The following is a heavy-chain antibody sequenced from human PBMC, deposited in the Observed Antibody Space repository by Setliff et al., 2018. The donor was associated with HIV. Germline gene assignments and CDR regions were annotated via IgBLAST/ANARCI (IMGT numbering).Heavy chain of an antibody. CDR3: ARLPFGSSDAFDI. J-gene: IGHJ3*02. D-gene: IGHD6-6*01. CDR2: IYPPDSDT. CDR1: GYSFTSHW. V-gene: IGHV5-51*01. Sequence: PGESLKISCKASGYSFTSHWIGWVRQMPGKGLEWMGIIYPPDSDTTYSPSFRGQVTISADKSINTAYLHWSRLKASDTAIYFCARLPFGSSDAFDIWGQGTVVT.